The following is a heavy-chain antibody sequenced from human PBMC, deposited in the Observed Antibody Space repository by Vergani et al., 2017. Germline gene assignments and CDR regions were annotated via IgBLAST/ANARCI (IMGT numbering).Heavy chain of an antibody. Sequence: VQLVESGGGVVQPGRSLRLSCAASGFTFSSYAMSWVRQAPGKGLEWVSAISGSGGSTYYADSVKGRFTISRDNSKNTLYLQMNSLRAEDTAVYYCAKDDSYDSSGYYCSFDYWGQGTLVTVSS. CDR1: GFTFSSYA. CDR3: AKDDSYDSSGYYCSFDY. J-gene: IGHJ4*02. V-gene: IGHV3-23*04. D-gene: IGHD3-22*01. CDR2: ISGSGGST.